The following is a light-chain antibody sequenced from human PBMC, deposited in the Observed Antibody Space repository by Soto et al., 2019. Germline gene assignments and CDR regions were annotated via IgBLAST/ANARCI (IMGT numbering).Light chain of an antibody. CDR3: QQSYSTPQT. Sequence: DIQMTQSPSSLSASVGDRVTITCRASQSISSNLNWYQQKPGKAPKLLIFAASNLQSGVPSRFSGSESGTDFTLTISSLQPEDFATYYCQQSYSTPQTFGQGTKVDIK. J-gene: IGKJ1*01. CDR1: QSISSN. CDR2: AAS. V-gene: IGKV1-39*01.